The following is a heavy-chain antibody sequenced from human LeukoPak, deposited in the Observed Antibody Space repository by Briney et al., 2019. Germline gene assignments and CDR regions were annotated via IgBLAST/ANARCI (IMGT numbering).Heavy chain of an antibody. CDR3: ARDRVRAVAGKGNWFDP. J-gene: IGHJ5*02. D-gene: IGHD6-19*01. V-gene: IGHV1-2*02. Sequence: ASVKVSCKASGYTFTGYSMHWVRQAPGQGLEWRGWINPNSGGTNYAQKFQGRVTMTRDTSISTAYMGLSGLRSDDTAVYYCARDRVRAVAGKGNWFDPWGQGTLVTVPS. CDR1: GYTFTGYS. CDR2: INPNSGGT.